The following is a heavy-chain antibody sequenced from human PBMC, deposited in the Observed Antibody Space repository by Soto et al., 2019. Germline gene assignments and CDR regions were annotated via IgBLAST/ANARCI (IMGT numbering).Heavy chain of an antibody. Sequence: QVQLVQSGAEVKKPGASVKVSCKASGYTFTSYAMHWVRQAPGQWLEWMGWINAGNGNTKYSQKFQGRVTITRDTSASTAYMELSSLRSEDPAVYYCARGPGGPDGPGDYWGQGTLVTVSS. D-gene: IGHD2-15*01. CDR1: GYTFTSYA. V-gene: IGHV1-3*01. CDR2: INAGNGNT. J-gene: IGHJ4*02. CDR3: ARGPGGPDGPGDY.